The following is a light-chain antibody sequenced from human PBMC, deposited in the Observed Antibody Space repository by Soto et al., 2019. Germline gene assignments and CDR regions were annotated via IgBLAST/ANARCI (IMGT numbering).Light chain of an antibody. J-gene: IGLJ1*01. CDR3: AGWDDSLHGLL. Sequence: QSVLTQPPSASGTPGQRVTISCSGGSSNIGTNYVYWYQQLPGTAPKLLIYRNHLRPSGDPDRFSASKSGTSASLAISGLRSEDEADYFCAGWDDSLHGLLFGSGTKLTVL. V-gene: IGLV1-47*01. CDR2: RNH. CDR1: SSNIGTNY.